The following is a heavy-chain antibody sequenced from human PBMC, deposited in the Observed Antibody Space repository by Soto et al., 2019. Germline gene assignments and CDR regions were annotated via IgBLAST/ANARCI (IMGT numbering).Heavy chain of an antibody. CDR3: ARVIALGGWRIDL. CDR2: IYYSGST. CDR1: GGSISSGDYY. J-gene: IGHJ2*01. D-gene: IGHD3-10*01. V-gene: IGHV4-30-4*02. Sequence: SETLSLTCTVSGGSISSGDYYWSWLRQPPGKGLEGIGYIYYSGSTYYSPSLKSRVTISVDTSKNQFSLKLSSVTAADTAVYYRARVIALGGWRIDLWGPGTLVTV.